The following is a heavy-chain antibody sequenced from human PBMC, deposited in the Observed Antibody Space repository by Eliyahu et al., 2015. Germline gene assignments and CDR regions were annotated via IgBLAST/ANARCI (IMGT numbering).Heavy chain of an antibody. Sequence: EVXLXQSGAEVKKPGEXLRISXXGSEYXFTXYWITWVRQLPGEGLEWMGRIDPSDSYTNYSPSFQGHVTISADKSISTAYLQWSSLKASDTAMYYCARHETPYGAPGKGXDVWGQGTTVTVSS. CDR1: EYXFTXYW. CDR2: IDPSDSYT. V-gene: IGHV5-10-1*03. J-gene: IGHJ6*02. CDR3: ARHETPYGAPGKGXDV. D-gene: IGHD4-17*01.